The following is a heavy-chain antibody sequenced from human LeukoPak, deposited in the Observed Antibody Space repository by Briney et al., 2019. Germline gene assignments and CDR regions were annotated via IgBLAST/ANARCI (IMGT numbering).Heavy chain of an antibody. CDR2: IYSGGGT. D-gene: IGHD4-23*01. Sequence: PGGSLRLSCAASGFTVSSNYMSWVRQAPGKGLEWVSVIYSGGGTYYADSVKGRFTISRDNSKNTLYLQMNSLRAEDTAVYYCARVDGGNVADAFDIWGQGTMVTVSS. CDR1: GFTVSSNY. J-gene: IGHJ3*02. CDR3: ARVDGGNVADAFDI. V-gene: IGHV3-53*01.